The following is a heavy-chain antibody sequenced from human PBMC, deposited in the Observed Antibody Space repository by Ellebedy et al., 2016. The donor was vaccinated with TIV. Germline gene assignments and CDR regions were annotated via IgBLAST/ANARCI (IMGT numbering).Heavy chain of an antibody. CDR2: IYYSGST. CDR1: GGSISSYY. J-gene: IGHJ3*02. Sequence: SETLSLTCTVSGGSISSYYWSWIRQPPGKGLEWIGYIYYSGSTNYNPSLKSRVTISVDTSKNQFSLKLSSVTAADTAVYYCAREGRLRGYSYVHDAFDIWGQGTMVTVSS. V-gene: IGHV4-59*01. CDR3: AREGRLRGYSYVHDAFDI. D-gene: IGHD5-18*01.